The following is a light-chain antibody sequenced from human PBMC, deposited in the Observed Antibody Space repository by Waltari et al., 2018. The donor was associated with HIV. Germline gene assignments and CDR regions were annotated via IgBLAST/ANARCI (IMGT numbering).Light chain of an antibody. CDR3: CSYADNYPVV. Sequence: QSALTQPRSVSGSPGQSVTISCTGTRSDVGGYNYVSWYQQHPGNAPKFMIYDVNKRPSGVPARFSGSKSGNTASLTISGRQAEDEADYYCCSYADNYPVVFGGGTKLTVL. CDR1: RSDVGGYNY. CDR2: DVN. V-gene: IGLV2-11*01. J-gene: IGLJ2*01.